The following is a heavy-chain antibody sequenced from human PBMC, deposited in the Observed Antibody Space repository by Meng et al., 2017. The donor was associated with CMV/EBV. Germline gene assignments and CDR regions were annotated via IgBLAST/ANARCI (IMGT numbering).Heavy chain of an antibody. CDR2: ISYDGSNK. CDR1: GFTFGDYA. V-gene: IGHV3-30*04. Sequence: GGSLRLSCTASGFTFGDYAMHWVRQAPGKGLEWVAVISYDGSNKYYADSVKGRFTISRDNSKNTLYLQMNSLRAEDTAVYYCARDSEGYCSGGSCYDPGAGYDYWGQGTLVTVSS. J-gene: IGHJ4*02. CDR3: ARDSEGYCSGGSCYDPGAGYDY. D-gene: IGHD2-15*01.